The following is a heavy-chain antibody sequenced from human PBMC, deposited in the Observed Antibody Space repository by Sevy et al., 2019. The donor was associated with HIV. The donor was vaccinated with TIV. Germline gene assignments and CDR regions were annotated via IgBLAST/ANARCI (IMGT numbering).Heavy chain of an antibody. V-gene: IGHV3-33*01. Sequence: GESLKISCAASGFTFSSYGMHWVRQAPGKGLEWVAVIWYDGSNKYYAESVKVRFTISRDNSKSTLYLQMNSLRAEDTSVYYCARSPSSCWYGDAFDIWGQGTMVTVSS. CDR3: ARSPSSCWYGDAFDI. D-gene: IGHD6-19*01. CDR1: GFTFSSYG. CDR2: IWYDGSNK. J-gene: IGHJ3*02.